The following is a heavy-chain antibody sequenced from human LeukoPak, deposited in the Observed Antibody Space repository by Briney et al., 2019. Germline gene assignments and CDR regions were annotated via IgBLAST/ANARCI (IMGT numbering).Heavy chain of an antibody. D-gene: IGHD6-13*01. Sequence: AASVKVSCKASGYTFTSYAMNWVRQAPGQGLEWMGWINTNTGNPTYAQGFTGRFVFSLDTSVSTAYLQISSLKAEDTAVYYCARDDSSKSPQNFDYWGQGTLVTVSS. CDR1: GYTFTSYA. CDR3: ARDDSSKSPQNFDY. CDR2: INTNTGNP. J-gene: IGHJ4*02. V-gene: IGHV7-4-1*02.